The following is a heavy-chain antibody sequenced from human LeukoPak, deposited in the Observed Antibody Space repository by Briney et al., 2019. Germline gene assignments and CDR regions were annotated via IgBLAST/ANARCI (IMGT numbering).Heavy chain of an antibody. Sequence: PSETLSLTCTVSGGSISSYYWSWIRQPPGKGLEWIGYIYYSGSTNYNPSLKSRVTISVDTSKNQFSLKLSSVTAADTAVYYCARHGSYGYGTFDYWGQGTLVTVSS. D-gene: IGHD5-18*01. CDR1: GGSISSYY. CDR3: ARHGSYGYGTFDY. CDR2: IYYSGST. J-gene: IGHJ4*02. V-gene: IGHV4-59*08.